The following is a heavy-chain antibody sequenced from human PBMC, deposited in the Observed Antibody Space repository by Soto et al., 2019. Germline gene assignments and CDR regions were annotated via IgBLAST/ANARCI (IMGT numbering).Heavy chain of an antibody. J-gene: IGHJ6*02. V-gene: IGHV4-39*01. D-gene: IGHD6-13*01. Sequence: QLQLQESGPGLVKPSETLSSTCTVSVGSISSSSYYWGWIRQPPGKGLEWIGSIYYSGSTYYNPSLKSRVTISVDTSKNQFSLKLSSVTAADTAVYYCASQPLVHYYYGMEVWGQGTTVTVSS. CDR2: IYYSGST. CDR1: VGSISSSSYY. CDR3: ASQPLVHYYYGMEV.